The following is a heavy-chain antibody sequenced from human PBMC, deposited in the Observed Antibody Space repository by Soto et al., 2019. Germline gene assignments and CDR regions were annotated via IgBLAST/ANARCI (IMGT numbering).Heavy chain of an antibody. CDR3: AKDRMGAGVRGYFDY. V-gene: IGHV3-30*18. CDR1: GFTFSSYG. D-gene: IGHD3-10*01. J-gene: IGHJ4*02. Sequence: ESGGGVVQPGKSLRLSCAGSGFTFSSYGMDWVRQAPGKGLEWVAVISYDGSNKYYADSVKGRFTISRDNSKNTLYLQMSSLRADDTAGYYCAKDRMGAGVRGYFDYWGQGTLVTVSS. CDR2: ISYDGSNK.